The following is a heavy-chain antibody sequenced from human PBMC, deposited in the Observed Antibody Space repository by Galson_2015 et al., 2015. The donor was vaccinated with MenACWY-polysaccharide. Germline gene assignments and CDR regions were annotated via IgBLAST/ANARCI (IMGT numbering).Heavy chain of an antibody. Sequence: QSGAEVKKPGESLKISCKGSGYSFTSYWIGWVRQMPGKGLEWMGIIYPGDSDTRYSPSFQGQVTISADKSISTAYLQWSSLKASDTAMYYCARLGSSSPRDYYYYYMDVWGKGTTVTVSS. J-gene: IGHJ6*03. CDR2: IYPGDSDT. V-gene: IGHV5-51*01. CDR1: GYSFTSYW. D-gene: IGHD6-6*01. CDR3: ARLGSSSPRDYYYYYMDV.